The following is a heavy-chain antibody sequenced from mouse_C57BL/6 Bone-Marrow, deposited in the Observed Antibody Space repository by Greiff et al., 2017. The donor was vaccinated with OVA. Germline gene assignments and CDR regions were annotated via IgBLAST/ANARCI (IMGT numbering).Heavy chain of an antibody. CDR3: ARTGAYYSNPFAY. Sequence: VQRVESAAELVKPGASVKISCKVSGYTFTDHTIHWMKQRPEQGLEWIGYIYPRDGSTKYNEKFKGKATLTADKSSSTAYMQLNSLTSEDSAVYFCARTGAYYSNPFAYWGQGTLVTVSA. CDR1: GYTFTDHT. CDR2: IYPRDGST. V-gene: IGHV1-78*01. D-gene: IGHD2-5*01. J-gene: IGHJ3*01.